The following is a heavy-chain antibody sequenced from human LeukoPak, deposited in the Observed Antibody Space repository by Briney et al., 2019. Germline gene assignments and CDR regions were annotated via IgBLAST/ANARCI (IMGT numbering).Heavy chain of an antibody. D-gene: IGHD3-3*01. V-gene: IGHV4-39*01. CDR1: GGSISSSSYY. Sequence: SETLSLTCTVSGGSISSSSYYWGWIRQPPGKGLEWIGSIYYSGSTYYNPSLKSRVTISVDTSKNQFSLKLSSVTAADTAVYYCARLVFGWSGSNYFDYWGQGTLVTVSS. J-gene: IGHJ4*02. CDR3: ARLVFGWSGSNYFDY. CDR2: IYYSGST.